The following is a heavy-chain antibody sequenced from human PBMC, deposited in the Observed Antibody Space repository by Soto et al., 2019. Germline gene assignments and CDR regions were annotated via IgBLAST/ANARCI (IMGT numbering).Heavy chain of an antibody. CDR3: ARERGSGWTFDY. J-gene: IGHJ4*02. V-gene: IGHV3-48*01. D-gene: IGHD6-19*01. CDR1: GFTFSTYS. Sequence: EVELVESGGDLVQPGGSLRLSCAASGFTFSTYSMNWVRQAPGKGLEWVSSISSSSTIYYADSVKGRFTISRDNVQNSLYLQMHSLRAEDTAVYYCARERGSGWTFDYWGQGTQVTVSS. CDR2: ISSSSTI.